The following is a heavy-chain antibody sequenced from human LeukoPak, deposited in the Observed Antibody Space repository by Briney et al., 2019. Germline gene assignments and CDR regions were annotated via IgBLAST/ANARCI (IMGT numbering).Heavy chain of an antibody. D-gene: IGHD3-3*01. CDR1: GGSISSSSYY. CDR2: IYYSGST. V-gene: IGHV4-39*07. CDR3: ARDPETTYYDFWSGDYYYYYMDV. J-gene: IGHJ6*03. Sequence: SETLSLTCTVSGGSISSSSYYWGWIRQPPGKGLEWIGSIYYSGSTYYNPSLKSRVTISVDTSKNQFSLKLSSVTAADTAVYYCARDPETTYYDFWSGDYYYYYMDVWGKGTTVTVSS.